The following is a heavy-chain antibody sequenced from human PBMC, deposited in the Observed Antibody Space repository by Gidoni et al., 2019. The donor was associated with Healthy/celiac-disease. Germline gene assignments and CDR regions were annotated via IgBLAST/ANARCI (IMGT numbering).Heavy chain of an antibody. D-gene: IGHD1-26*01. V-gene: IGHV3-48*02. Sequence: EVQLVESGGGLVQPGGSLRLSCAASGFPFSSYSMNWVRQAPGKGLEWVSYISSSSSTIYYADSVKGRFTISRDNAKNSLYLQMNSLRDEDTAVYYCATRYKVGAPQRNYFDYWGQGTLVTVSS. CDR1: GFPFSSYS. CDR3: ATRYKVGAPQRNYFDY. CDR2: ISSSSSTI. J-gene: IGHJ4*02.